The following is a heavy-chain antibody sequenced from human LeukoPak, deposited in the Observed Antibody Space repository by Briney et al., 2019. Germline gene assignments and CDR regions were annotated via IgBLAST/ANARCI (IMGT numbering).Heavy chain of an antibody. CDR2: TRNEANIYTT. Sequence: GGSLRLSCAASGFIFSDHYMDWVRQAPGKGLEWVGRTRNEANIYTTKYAASVTGRFTISRDDSKNSLYLQMSSLKTEDTAVYYCASPVGATTVRAFDIWGQGTMVTVSS. CDR1: GFIFSDHY. J-gene: IGHJ3*02. CDR3: ASPVGATTVRAFDI. V-gene: IGHV3-72*01. D-gene: IGHD1-26*01.